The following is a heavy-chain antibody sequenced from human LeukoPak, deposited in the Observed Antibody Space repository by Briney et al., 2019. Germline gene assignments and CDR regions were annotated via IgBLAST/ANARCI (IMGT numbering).Heavy chain of an antibody. CDR3: AKVVLMVYAMSY. J-gene: IGHJ4*02. CDR1: GFTFSDYY. Sequence: PGGSLRLSCAASGFTFSDYYMSWIRQAPGKGLEWVSYISSSGSTIYYADSVKGRFTISRDNSKNTLYLQMNSLRAEDTAVYYCAKVVLMVYAMSYWGQGTLVTVSS. V-gene: IGHV3-11*04. CDR2: ISSSGSTI. D-gene: IGHD2-8*01.